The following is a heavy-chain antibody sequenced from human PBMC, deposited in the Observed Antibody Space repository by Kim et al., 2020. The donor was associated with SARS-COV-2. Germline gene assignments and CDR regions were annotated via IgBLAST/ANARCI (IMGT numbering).Heavy chain of an antibody. CDR1: GGSISSGGYY. CDR2: IYYSGST. V-gene: IGHV4-31*03. Sequence: SETLSLTCTVSGGSISSGGYYWSWIRQHPGKGLEWIGYIYYSGSTYYNPSLKSRVTISVDTSKNQFSLKLSSVTAADTAVYYCARVTITGLYFDYWGQGTLVTVSS. D-gene: IGHD1-20*01. CDR3: ARVTITGLYFDY. J-gene: IGHJ4*02.